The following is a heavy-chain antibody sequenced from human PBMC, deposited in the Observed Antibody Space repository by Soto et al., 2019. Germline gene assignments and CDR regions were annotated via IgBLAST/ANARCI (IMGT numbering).Heavy chain of an antibody. CDR2: IYYSGST. Sequence: SETLSLTCTVSGGSISSYYWSWIRQPPGKGLEWIGYIYYSGSTNYNPSLKSRVTISVDTSKNQFSLKLSSVTAADTAVYYCARDPRYCSSTSCHYGMDVWGQGTTVTVS. D-gene: IGHD2-2*01. CDR3: ARDPRYCSSTSCHYGMDV. CDR1: GGSISSYY. V-gene: IGHV4-59*01. J-gene: IGHJ6*02.